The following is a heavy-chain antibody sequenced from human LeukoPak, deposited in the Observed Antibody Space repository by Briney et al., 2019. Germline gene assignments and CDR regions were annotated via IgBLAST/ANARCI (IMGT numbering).Heavy chain of an antibody. Sequence: GGSLRLSCAASGFTFSSYAMNWVRQAPGKGLEWVAVISHDGSNKYYAESVKGRFTISRDNSKNTLYLQMNSLRGEDTAVYYCARDLSGRFCFDHWGQGTLVTVSA. D-gene: IGHD1-26*01. J-gene: IGHJ4*02. CDR3: ARDLSGRFCFDH. CDR2: ISHDGSNK. CDR1: GFTFSSYA. V-gene: IGHV3-30-3*01.